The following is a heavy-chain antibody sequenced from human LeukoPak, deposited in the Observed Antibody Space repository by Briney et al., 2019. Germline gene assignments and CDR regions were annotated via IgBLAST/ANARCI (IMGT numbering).Heavy chain of an antibody. J-gene: IGHJ6*02. Sequence: GGSLRLSCAASGFTFSSYGMHWVRQAPGKGREGVGVIWYDGSNKNYADSLKGRFTISRDNSKNTLYLQMNSLRAEDTAMYYCARDRPGGGINGMDVWGQGTTVTVSS. CDR2: IWYDGSNK. D-gene: IGHD3-16*01. CDR3: ARDRPGGGINGMDV. V-gene: IGHV3-33*01. CDR1: GFTFSSYG.